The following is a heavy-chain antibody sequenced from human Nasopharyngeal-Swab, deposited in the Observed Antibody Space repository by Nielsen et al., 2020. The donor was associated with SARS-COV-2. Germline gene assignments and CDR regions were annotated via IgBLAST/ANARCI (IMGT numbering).Heavy chain of an antibody. V-gene: IGHV4-59*13. CDR1: AGSISGYY. D-gene: IGHD2-2*01. CDR3: ARGTPYCSSTSCYSWFDP. CDR2: IYYSGST. Sequence: GSLRLSCTVSAGSISGYYWSWIRQPPGKGLEWIGYIYYSGSTNYNPSLKSRVTISVDTSKNQFSLKLSSVTAADTAVYYCARGTPYCSSTSCYSWFDPWGQGTLVTVSS. J-gene: IGHJ5*02.